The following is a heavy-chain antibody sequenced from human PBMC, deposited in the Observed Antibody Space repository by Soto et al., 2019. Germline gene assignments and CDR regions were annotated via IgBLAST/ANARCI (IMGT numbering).Heavy chain of an antibody. D-gene: IGHD6-19*01. Sequence: QVQLQESGPGLVKPSETLSLTCTVSGGSISSDSWSWIRQYPGKELEWIGYSYYNGVTKYNPSLKSRVTISVETSQNQFSLRLTSVTAADTAVYYCARRSRSSSGWYFLDYWGQGTLVTVSS. V-gene: IGHV4-59*01. CDR2: SYYNGVT. CDR3: ARRSRSSSGWYFLDY. CDR1: GGSISSDS. J-gene: IGHJ4*02.